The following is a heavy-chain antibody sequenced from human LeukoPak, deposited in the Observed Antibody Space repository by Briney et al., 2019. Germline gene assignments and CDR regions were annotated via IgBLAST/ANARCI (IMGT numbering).Heavy chain of an antibody. CDR3: ARDRQLERRLGYPPPGSDDDY. CDR1: GGTFSSYA. D-gene: IGHD1-1*01. J-gene: IGHJ4*02. Sequence: ASVKVSCKASGGTFSSYAISRVRQAPGQGLEWMGRIIPILGIANYAQKFQGRVTITADKSTSTAYMELSSLRSEDTAVYYCARDRQLERRLGYPPPGSDDDYWGQGTLVTVSS. V-gene: IGHV1-69*04. CDR2: IIPILGIA.